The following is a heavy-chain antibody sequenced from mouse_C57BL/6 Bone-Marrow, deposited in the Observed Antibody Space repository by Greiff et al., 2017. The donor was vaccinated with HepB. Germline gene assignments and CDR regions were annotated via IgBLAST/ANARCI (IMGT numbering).Heavy chain of an antibody. D-gene: IGHD1-1*01. Sequence: EVQLVESGEGLVKPGGSLKLSCAASGFTFSSYAMSWVRQTPEKRLEWVAYISSGGDYIYYADTVKGRFTISRDNARNTLYLQMSSLKSEDTAMYYCTRDHDYYGSSFYYAMDYWGQGTSVTVSS. CDR3: TRDHDYYGSSFYYAMDY. CDR2: ISSGGDYI. V-gene: IGHV5-9-1*02. CDR1: GFTFSSYA. J-gene: IGHJ4*01.